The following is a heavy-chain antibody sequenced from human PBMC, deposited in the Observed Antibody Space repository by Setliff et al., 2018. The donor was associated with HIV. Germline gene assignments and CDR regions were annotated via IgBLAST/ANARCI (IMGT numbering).Heavy chain of an antibody. D-gene: IGHD3-3*01. J-gene: IGHJ4*02. CDR1: GFMFGSYG. Sequence: GGSLRLSCAASGFMFGSYGTHWVRQAPVKGLEWMALISNDGSHKYYADSVKGRFTISRDNSKNTLYLRMDSLRPEDTALYYCVGGHYDLWSGYVNYYLDLWGQGTLVTVSS. V-gene: IGHV3-30*04. CDR3: VGGHYDLWSGYVNYYLDL. CDR2: ISNDGSHK.